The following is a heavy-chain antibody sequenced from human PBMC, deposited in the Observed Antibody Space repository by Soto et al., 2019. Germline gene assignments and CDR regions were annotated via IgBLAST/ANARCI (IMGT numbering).Heavy chain of an antibody. Sequence: QVQLVQSGAEVKKPGASVKVSCKASGYTFTSYGISWVRQAPGQGLEWMGWISSYNGNTNYAQKLQGRVTMTTDTHTSTGYVELRRLRSDDTAVYYCARGGRLLYCSSTSCSEYWGQGNLVTFSS. V-gene: IGHV1-18*01. J-gene: IGHJ4*03. CDR2: ISSYNGNT. CDR3: ARGGRLLYCSSTSCSEY. CDR1: GYTFTSYG. D-gene: IGHD2-2*01.